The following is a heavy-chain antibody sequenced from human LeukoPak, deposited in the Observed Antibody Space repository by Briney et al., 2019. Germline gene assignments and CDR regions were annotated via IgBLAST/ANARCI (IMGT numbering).Heavy chain of an antibody. CDR1: GGSISSSSYY. CDR2: IYYSGST. Sequence: SETLSLTCTVSGGSISSSSYYWGWIRQPPGKGLGWIGYIYYSGSTYYNPSLKSRVTILVDTSKNQFSLKLSSVTAADTAVYYCARVSSSYSISFDYWGQGILVTVSS. V-gene: IGHV4-30-4*08. D-gene: IGHD6-6*01. CDR3: ARVSSSYSISFDY. J-gene: IGHJ4*02.